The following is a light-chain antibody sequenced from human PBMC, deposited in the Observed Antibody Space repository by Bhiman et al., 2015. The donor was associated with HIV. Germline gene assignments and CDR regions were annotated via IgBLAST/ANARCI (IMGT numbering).Light chain of an antibody. J-gene: IGLJ2*01. CDR3: AAWDDSLGVV. CDR1: SSDVGGYNY. V-gene: IGLV2-11*01. CDR2: DVS. Sequence: CTGSSSDVGGYNYVSWYQQHPGKAPKLMIYDVSKRPSGVPDRFSGSKSGNTASLAISGLRSEDEADYYCAAWDDSLGVVFGGGTKLTVL.